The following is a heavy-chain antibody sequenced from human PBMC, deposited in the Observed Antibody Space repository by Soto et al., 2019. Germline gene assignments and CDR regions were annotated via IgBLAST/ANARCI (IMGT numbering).Heavy chain of an antibody. CDR2: IKQDGSEK. V-gene: IGHV3-7*01. Sequence: GGSLRLSCAASGFTFSSYWMSWVRQAPGKGLEWVANIKQDGSEKYYVDSVKGRFTISRDNAKNSLYLQMNSLRAEDTAVYYCARGARIAARLLDYWGQGTLVTVSS. J-gene: IGHJ4*02. CDR3: ARGARIAARLLDY. CDR1: GFTFSSYW. D-gene: IGHD6-6*01.